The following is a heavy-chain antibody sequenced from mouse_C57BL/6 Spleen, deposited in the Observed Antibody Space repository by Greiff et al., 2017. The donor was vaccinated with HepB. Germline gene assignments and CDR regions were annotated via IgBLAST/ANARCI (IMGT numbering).Heavy chain of an antibody. V-gene: IGHV1-82*01. CDR1: GYAFSSSW. J-gene: IGHJ2*01. CDR3: ARSSMIYYDYDEDFDY. D-gene: IGHD2-4*01. Sequence: VQLVESGPELVKPGASVKISCKASGYAFSSSWMNWVKQRPGKGLEWIGRIYPGDGDTNYNGKFKGKATLTADKSSSTAYMQLSSLTSEDSAVYFCARSSMIYYDYDEDFDYWGQGTTLTVSS. CDR2: IYPGDGDT.